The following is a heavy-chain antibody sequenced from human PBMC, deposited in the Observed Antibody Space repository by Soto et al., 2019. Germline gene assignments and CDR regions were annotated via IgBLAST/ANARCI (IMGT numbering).Heavy chain of an antibody. J-gene: IGHJ4*02. D-gene: IGHD6-6*01. Sequence: PSETLSLTCTVSGGSVSRSSYYWGWIRQPTGKGLEWIGTVYYTGSTQYNPSFKSRVTISVDTSKNQFSLKLISVTAADTAVYYCARMESTRPPRGLEYWGQGALVTVSS. CDR3: ARMESTRPPRGLEY. CDR1: GGSVSRSSYY. CDR2: VYYTGST. V-gene: IGHV4-39*01.